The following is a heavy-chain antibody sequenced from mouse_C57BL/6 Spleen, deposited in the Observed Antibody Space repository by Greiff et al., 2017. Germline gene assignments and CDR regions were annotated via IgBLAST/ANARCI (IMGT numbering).Heavy chain of an antibody. CDR2: IDPEDGET. CDR3: ARAFYGNWYFDV. Sequence: EVKLQESGAELVKPGASVKLSCTASGFNIKDYYMHWVKQRTEQGLEWIGRIDPEDGETKYAPKFPGKATITADTSSNTAYLQLSSLTSEDTAVYYCARAFYGNWYFDVWGTGTTVTVSS. J-gene: IGHJ1*03. V-gene: IGHV14-2*01. CDR1: GFNIKDYY. D-gene: IGHD2-10*01.